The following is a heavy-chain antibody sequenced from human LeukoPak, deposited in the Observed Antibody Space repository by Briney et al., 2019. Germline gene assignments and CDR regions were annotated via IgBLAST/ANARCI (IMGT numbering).Heavy chain of an antibody. D-gene: IGHD2-2*01. CDR2: INPHSGGT. Sequence: ASVKVSCKASGYSFTGYYMHWVRQATGQGLEWMGWINPHSGGTSYAQKFQGRVTLTTDTSITTGYMELSRLRSDDTAVYYCARPYCTITTCYLDSWGQGTLVTVSS. J-gene: IGHJ4*02. V-gene: IGHV1-2*02. CDR3: ARPYCTITTCYLDS. CDR1: GYSFTGYY.